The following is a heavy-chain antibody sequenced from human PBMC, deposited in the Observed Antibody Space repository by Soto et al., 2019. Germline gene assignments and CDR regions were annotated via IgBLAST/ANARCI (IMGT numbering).Heavy chain of an antibody. CDR1: GFTLSDYY. V-gene: IGHV3-72*01. Sequence: PGLLWAGSGFTLSDYYIDWVRWAPGKGREWVGRSRDKADGYSKAYAASVKGRLTTTRDETKKSVYLKMNSMKTEDTAAYYCGGSTYFSANIASPHCYDYWGQGTLVTVSS. J-gene: IGHJ4*02. D-gene: IGHD2-21*01. CDR3: GGSTYFSANIASPHCYDY. CDR2: SRDKADGYSK.